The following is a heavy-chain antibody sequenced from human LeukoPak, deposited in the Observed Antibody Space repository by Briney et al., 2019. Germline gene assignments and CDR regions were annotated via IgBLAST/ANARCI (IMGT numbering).Heavy chain of an antibody. CDR3: ARGPYKYDGSGAFDI. Sequence: PSETLSLTCTVSGYSISSGYYWGWIRQPPGKGLEWIGYIYYSGSTNYNPSLKSRVTISVDTSKNQFSLKLRSVTAADTAVYYCARGPYKYDGSGAFDIWGQGTMVTVSS. D-gene: IGHD3-22*01. J-gene: IGHJ3*02. V-gene: IGHV4-38-2*02. CDR2: IYYSGST. CDR1: GYSISSGYY.